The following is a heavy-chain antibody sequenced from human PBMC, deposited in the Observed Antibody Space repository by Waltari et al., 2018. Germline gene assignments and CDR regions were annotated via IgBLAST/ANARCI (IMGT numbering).Heavy chain of an antibody. J-gene: IGHJ5*02. CDR1: RYTFPRYG. Sequence: QAQLVQSGAGVKKPGASLRVSCQAARYTFPRYGISWVRQAPGQGLEWMGWISPCNGNTNYAQRFQGRVTMTTDTSTSTAYMEVRSLRFDVSALYYCARDGGRSGLYHWGQGTLVTVSS. V-gene: IGHV1-18*01. D-gene: IGHD6-19*01. CDR3: ARDGGRSGLYH. CDR2: ISPCNGNT.